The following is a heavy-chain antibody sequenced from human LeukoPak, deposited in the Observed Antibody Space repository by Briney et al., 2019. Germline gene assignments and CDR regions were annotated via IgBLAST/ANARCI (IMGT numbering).Heavy chain of an antibody. CDR3: ARSRIAVAGTHDY. CDR1: GGSFSGYY. J-gene: IGHJ4*02. CDR2: INHSGST. Sequence: SETLSLTCAVYGGSFSGYYWSWIRQPPGKGLEWIGEINHSGSTNYNPSLKSRVTISVDTSKNQFSLKLSSVTAADTAVYYCARSRIAVAGTHDYWSQGTLVTVSS. D-gene: IGHD6-19*01. V-gene: IGHV4-34*01.